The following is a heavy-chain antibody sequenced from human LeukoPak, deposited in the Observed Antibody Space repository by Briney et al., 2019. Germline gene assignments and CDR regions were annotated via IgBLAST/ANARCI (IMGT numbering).Heavy chain of an antibody. Sequence: GRSLRLSCAASGFTFSSYEMNWVRQAPGKGLEWVSYISSSSSTIYYADSVKGRFTISRDNAKNSLYLQMNSLRAEDTAGYYCARDAGAAGFDPWGQGTLVTVSS. D-gene: IGHD7-27*01. CDR1: GFTFSSYE. J-gene: IGHJ5*02. V-gene: IGHV3-48*03. CDR2: ISSSSSTI. CDR3: ARDAGAAGFDP.